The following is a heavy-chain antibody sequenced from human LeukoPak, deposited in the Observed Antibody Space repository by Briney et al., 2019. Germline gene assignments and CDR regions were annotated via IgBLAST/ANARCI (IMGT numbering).Heavy chain of an antibody. CDR1: GYTFTSYD. J-gene: IGHJ6*02. V-gene: IGHV1-8*01. D-gene: IGHD5-12*01. CDR3: ARGLFEDIVASPHYGMDV. CDR2: MNPNSGNT. Sequence: ASVKVSCKASGYTFTSYDINWVRQATGQGLEWMGWMNPNSGNTGYAQKFQGRVTMTRNTSISTAYMELSSLGSEDTAVYYCARGLFEDIVASPHYGMDVRGQGTTVTVSS.